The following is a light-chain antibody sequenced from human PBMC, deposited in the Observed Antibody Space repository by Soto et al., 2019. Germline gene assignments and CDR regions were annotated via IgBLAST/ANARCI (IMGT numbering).Light chain of an antibody. Sequence: QSALTQPASVSGSPGKSITISCTGTSSDVGAYNYVSWFQQHPGKAPKLMIYEVSNRPSGISSRFSGSKSGNTASLTISGLQAEDDADYYCSSYTSTSTLVFGGGTKLTVL. CDR3: SSYTSTSTLV. J-gene: IGLJ2*01. CDR1: SSDVGAYNY. CDR2: EVS. V-gene: IGLV2-14*01.